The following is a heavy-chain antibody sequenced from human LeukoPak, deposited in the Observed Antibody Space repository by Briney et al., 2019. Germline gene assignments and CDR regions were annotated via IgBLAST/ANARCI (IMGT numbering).Heavy chain of an antibody. CDR1: GFTLSSYG. Sequence: QPGRSLRLSCAASGFTLSSYGMHWVRQAPGKGLEWVAVISYDGSNKYYADSVKGRFTISRDNSKNTLYLQMNSLRAEDTAVYYCAKGGYSSGWYFDYWGQGTLVTVSS. CDR2: ISYDGSNK. V-gene: IGHV3-30*18. D-gene: IGHD6-19*01. J-gene: IGHJ4*02. CDR3: AKGGYSSGWYFDY.